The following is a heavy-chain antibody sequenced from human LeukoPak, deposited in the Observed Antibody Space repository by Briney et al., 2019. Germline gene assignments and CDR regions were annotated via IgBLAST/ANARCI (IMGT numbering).Heavy chain of an antibody. J-gene: IGHJ4*02. CDR3: ARAPVLGIVATSFDY. Sequence: SETLSLTCAVSGGSISSGGYSWSWIRQLPGKGLEWIGYIYHSGSTYYNPSLKSRVTISVDRSKNQFSLKLSSVTAADTAVYYCARAPVLGIVATSFDYWGQGTLATVSS. V-gene: IGHV4-30-2*01. D-gene: IGHD5-12*01. CDR1: GGSISSGGYS. CDR2: IYHSGST.